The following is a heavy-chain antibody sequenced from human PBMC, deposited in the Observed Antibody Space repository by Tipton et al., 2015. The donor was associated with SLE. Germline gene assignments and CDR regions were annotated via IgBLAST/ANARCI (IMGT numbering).Heavy chain of an antibody. V-gene: IGHV4-59*08. Sequence: TLSLTCTVSGGSISSHYWRWIRQPPGKGLEWIGYIYYSGSTNYNPSLKSRVTMSVDMSKNQFSLKLTSVTAADMAAYYCARHSDTTMVAYFDSWGQGTVDTVSS. D-gene: IGHD5-18*01. CDR1: GGSISSHY. CDR3: ARHSDTTMVAYFDS. J-gene: IGHJ4*02. CDR2: IYYSGST.